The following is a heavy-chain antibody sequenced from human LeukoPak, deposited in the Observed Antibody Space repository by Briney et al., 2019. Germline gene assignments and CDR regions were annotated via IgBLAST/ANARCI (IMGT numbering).Heavy chain of an antibody. CDR3: ARGVAVAGTGRSRFDY. V-gene: IGHV4-34*01. Sequence: SETLSLTCAVYGGSFSGYYWSWIRQPPGKGLEWIGEINHSGSTNYNLSLKSRVTISVDTSKNQFSLKLSSVTAADTAVYYCARGVAVAGTGRSRFDYWGQGTLVTVSS. D-gene: IGHD6-19*01. CDR2: INHSGST. J-gene: IGHJ4*02. CDR1: GGSFSGYY.